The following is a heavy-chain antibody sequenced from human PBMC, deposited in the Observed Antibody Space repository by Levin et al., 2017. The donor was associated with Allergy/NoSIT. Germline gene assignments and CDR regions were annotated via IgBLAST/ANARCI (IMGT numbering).Heavy chain of an antibody. Sequence: SETLSLTCTVPGGSISSYYWSWIRQPAGKGLEWIGRIYTSGSTNYNPSLKSRVTMSVDTSKSQFSLKLSSVTAADTAGYYCATEHQLLGRGLDVWGQGTTVTVSS. CDR3: ATEHQLLGRGLDV. J-gene: IGHJ6*02. CDR2: IYTSGST. V-gene: IGHV4-4*07. CDR1: GGSISSYY. D-gene: IGHD2-2*01.